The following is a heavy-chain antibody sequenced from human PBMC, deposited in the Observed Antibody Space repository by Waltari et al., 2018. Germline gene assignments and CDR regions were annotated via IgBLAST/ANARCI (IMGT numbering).Heavy chain of an antibody. CDR3: AKDIESGPYYFDY. CDR2: ISWNSGSI. Sequence: EVQLVESGGGLVQPGRSLRLSCAASGFTFDDYAMHWVRQAPGKGLEWVSGISWNSGSIGYADSVKGRFTISRDNAKNSLYLQMNSLRAEDTALYYCAKDIESGPYYFDYWGQGTLVTVSS. V-gene: IGHV3-9*01. D-gene: IGHD3-10*01. CDR1: GFTFDDYA. J-gene: IGHJ4*02.